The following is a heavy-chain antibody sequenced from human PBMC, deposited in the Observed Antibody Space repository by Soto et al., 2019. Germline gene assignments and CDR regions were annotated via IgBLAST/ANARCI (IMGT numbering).Heavy chain of an antibody. J-gene: IGHJ5*02. Sequence: ASVKVSCKASGYTFTDYYLYWVRQAPGQGLEWMGWINPNSGATNYAQKFQGWVTMTRDTSISTAYMEVRRLKSDDTAVYYCARVGGFGELWGLDPWGQGTLVTVSS. CDR3: ARVGGFGELWGLDP. D-gene: IGHD3-10*01. CDR2: INPNSGAT. V-gene: IGHV1-2*04. CDR1: GYTFTDYY.